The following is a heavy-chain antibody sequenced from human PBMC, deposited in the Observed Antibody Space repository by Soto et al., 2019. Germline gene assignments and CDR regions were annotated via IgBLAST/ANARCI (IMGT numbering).Heavy chain of an antibody. J-gene: IGHJ1*01. V-gene: IGHV4-39*01. D-gene: IGHD1-26*01. CDR1: GGSISSSGYY. Sequence: QLQLQESGPGLVKPSETLSLTWTVFGGSISSSGYYWGWIRQPPGKGLEWVGSIYYGGNTYYNPSLKSRVTISVDTSKNQFSLKLNSVTAADTAVYYCARAVGCGSDSCHEYFQYWGQGTLVTVSS. CDR3: ARAVGCGSDSCHEYFQY. CDR2: IYYGGNT.